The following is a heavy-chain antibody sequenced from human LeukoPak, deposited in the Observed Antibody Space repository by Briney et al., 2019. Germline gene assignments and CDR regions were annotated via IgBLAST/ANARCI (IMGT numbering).Heavy chain of an antibody. CDR3: ARDPYDILTGQADY. CDR2: IRYDGSNK. Sequence: GGSLRLPCAASGFTFSSYGMHWVRQAPGKGLEWVAFIRYDGSNKYYADSVKGRFTISRDNAKNSLYLQMNSLRAEDTAVYYCARDPYDILTGQADYWGQGTLVTVSS. D-gene: IGHD3-9*01. J-gene: IGHJ4*02. V-gene: IGHV3-30*02. CDR1: GFTFSSYG.